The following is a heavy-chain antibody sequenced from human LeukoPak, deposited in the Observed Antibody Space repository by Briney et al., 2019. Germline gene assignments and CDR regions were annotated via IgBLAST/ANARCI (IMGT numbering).Heavy chain of an antibody. CDR2: INQDESAK. V-gene: IGHV3-7*03. CDR3: ARVLSGRGSLYDYYYYMDV. J-gene: IGHJ6*03. Sequence: GGSLRLSCAASGTTFSRNAIHWVRQAPGKGLEWVASINQDESAKYYVDSVKGRFTISRDNAKTSLYLQMNSLRAEDTAVYYCARVLSGRGSLYDYYYYMDVWGKGTTVTISS. CDR1: GTTFSRNA. D-gene: IGHD3-10*01.